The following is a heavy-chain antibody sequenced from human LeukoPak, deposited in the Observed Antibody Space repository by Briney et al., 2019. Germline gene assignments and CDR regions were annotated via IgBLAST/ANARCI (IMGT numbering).Heavy chain of an antibody. Sequence: ASVTVSCKASGYTFTNYGFNWVRQAPGQGLEWMGWINSYSGNTYYAQKLQGRVTMTTDTSTTTVYMELGSLESDDTAVYYCARAPLKYDISTGHPSGYYYYGLDVWGKGTTVTVSS. V-gene: IGHV1-18*04. CDR2: INSYSGNT. CDR3: ARAPLKYDISTGHPSGYYYYGLDV. D-gene: IGHD3-9*01. J-gene: IGHJ6*04. CDR1: GYTFTNYG.